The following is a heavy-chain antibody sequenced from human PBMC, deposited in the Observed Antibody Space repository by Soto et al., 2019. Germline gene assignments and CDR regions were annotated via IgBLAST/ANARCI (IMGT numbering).Heavy chain of an antibody. CDR3: AKGDGSRSWYGNS. J-gene: IGHJ4*02. V-gene: IGHV3-23*01. CDR1: GFNFINFA. CDR2: IRGGGDGT. D-gene: IGHD6-13*01. Sequence: GGSLRLRNGAVGFNFINFAVSWVLQAPGKGLEWVSAIRGGGDGTFYPDSVKGRFTISRDNAKNTLYLQMNSLRAEDTAIYYCAKGDGSRSWYGNSWGQGTLVTVSS.